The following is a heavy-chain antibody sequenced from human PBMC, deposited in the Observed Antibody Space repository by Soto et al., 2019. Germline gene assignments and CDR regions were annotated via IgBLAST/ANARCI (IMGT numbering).Heavy chain of an antibody. CDR2: IIPILGIA. V-gene: IGHV1-69*08. D-gene: IGHD2-2*01. CDR1: GGTFSSYT. J-gene: IGHJ4*02. CDR3: ARDFQREYALGY. Sequence: QVQLVQSGAEVKKPGSSVKVSCKASGGTFSSYTISWVRQAPGQRLEWMGRIIPILGIANYAQKFQGRVTITADKSTSTAYMELSSLRSEDTAVYYCARDFQREYALGYWGQGTLVTVSS.